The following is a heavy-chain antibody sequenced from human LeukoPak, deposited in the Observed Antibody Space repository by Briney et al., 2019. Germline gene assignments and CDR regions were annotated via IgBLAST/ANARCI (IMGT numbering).Heavy chain of an antibody. CDR2: MNPNSGNT. CDR3: ARANNPRWYYYYGMDV. V-gene: IGHV1-8*01. Sequence: GSSVKVSCKASGYTFTSYDINWVRQATGQGLEWMGWMNPNSGNTGYAQKFQGRVTMTRNTSISTAYMELSSLRSEDTAVYYCARANNPRWYYYYGMDVWGQGTTVTVSS. CDR1: GYTFTSYD. J-gene: IGHJ6*02. D-gene: IGHD4-23*01.